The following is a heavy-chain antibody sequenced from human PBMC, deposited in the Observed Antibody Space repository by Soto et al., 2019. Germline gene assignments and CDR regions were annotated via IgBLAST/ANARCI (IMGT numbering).Heavy chain of an antibody. D-gene: IGHD3-22*01. CDR3: ARGHRTSGYYSDY. CDR1: IFLSSSYT. V-gene: IGHV3-21*01. Sequence: GGFMRLASAPFIFLSSSYTTNWVRPPPRTEREWVSSISSSSSYIYYANSVKGRFTISRDNGKNSLYLEMNSLRAEDTAVYYYARGHRTSGYYSDYWGQGTLVTVSS. J-gene: IGHJ4*02. CDR2: ISSSSSYI.